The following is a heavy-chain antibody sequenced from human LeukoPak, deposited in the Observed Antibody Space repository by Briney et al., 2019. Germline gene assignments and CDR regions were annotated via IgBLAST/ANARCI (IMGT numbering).Heavy chain of an antibody. Sequence: GGSQRLSCAASGFTFSSYGMHWVRQAPGKGLEWVAVIWYDGSNKYYADSVKGRFTISRDNSKNTLYLQMNSLRAEDTAVYYCARDSLPYCGGDCSIDYWGQGTLVTVSS. J-gene: IGHJ4*02. CDR1: GFTFSSYG. D-gene: IGHD2-21*02. CDR3: ARDSLPYCGGDCSIDY. V-gene: IGHV3-33*01. CDR2: IWYDGSNK.